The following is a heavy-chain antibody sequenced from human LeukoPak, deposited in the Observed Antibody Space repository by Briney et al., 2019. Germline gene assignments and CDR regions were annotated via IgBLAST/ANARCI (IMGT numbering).Heavy chain of an antibody. V-gene: IGHV3-30*18. CDR1: GFTFSNYG. Sequence: GGSLRLSCAASGFTFSNYGMHWVRQAPGKGLEWVAVISYDGSKKYYADSVKGRFTISRDNSKNALYLQMNSLRAEDTAVYYCAKDLRFLEWLFDYWGQGTLVTVSS. CDR2: ISYDGSKK. D-gene: IGHD3-3*01. J-gene: IGHJ4*02. CDR3: AKDLRFLEWLFDY.